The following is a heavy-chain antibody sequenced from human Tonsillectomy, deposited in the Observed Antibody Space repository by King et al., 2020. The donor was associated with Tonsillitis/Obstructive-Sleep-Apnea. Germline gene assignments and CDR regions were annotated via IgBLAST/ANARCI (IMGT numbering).Heavy chain of an antibody. D-gene: IGHD4-23*01. CDR3: ARAGLYDYGGNTLDY. Sequence: VQLVESGGGLVQPGGSLRLSCAASGFTFSSYWMHWVRQAPGKGLVWVSRINSDGSSTSYADSVKGRFTISRDNAKNTLYLQMNSLRAEDTAVYYCARAGLYDYGGNTLDYWGQGTLVTVSS. CDR1: GFTFSSYW. V-gene: IGHV3-74*01. J-gene: IGHJ4*02. CDR2: INSDGSST.